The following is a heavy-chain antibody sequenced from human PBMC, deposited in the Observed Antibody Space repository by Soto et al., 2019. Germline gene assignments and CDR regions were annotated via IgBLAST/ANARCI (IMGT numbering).Heavy chain of an antibody. Sequence: SETLSLTFTVSGGSIRTSGYSWGLIRRPPXKXXEWMANISYSGSKYYNKSLKSRVTMDVDKSKNQFSLNLSSVTASETSVYYCARHRYCSGATCYNLDNWFDHWGQGTLVTVSS. CDR1: GGSIRTSGYS. J-gene: IGHJ5*02. D-gene: IGHD2-15*01. CDR2: ISYSGSK. CDR3: ARHRYCSGATCYNLDNWFDH. V-gene: IGHV4-39*01.